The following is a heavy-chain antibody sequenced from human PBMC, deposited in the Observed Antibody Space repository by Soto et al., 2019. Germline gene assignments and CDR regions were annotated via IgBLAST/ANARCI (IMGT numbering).Heavy chain of an antibody. CDR1: GGSIGSGGYY. CDR3: ARDIGRVATLGGFDY. CDR2: IYYSGST. V-gene: IGHV4-31*03. Sequence: QVQLQESGPGLVKPSQTLSLTCTVSGGSIGSGGYYWSWIRQHPGKGLEWIGYIYYSGSTYYNPSLKSRVTISVDTSKNQFSLKQSSVTAADTAVYYCARDIGRVATLGGFDYWGQRTLVTVSS. J-gene: IGHJ4*02. D-gene: IGHD5-12*01.